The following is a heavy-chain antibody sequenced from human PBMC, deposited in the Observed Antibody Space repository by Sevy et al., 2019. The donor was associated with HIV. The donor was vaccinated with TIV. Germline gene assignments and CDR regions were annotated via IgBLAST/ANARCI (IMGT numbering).Heavy chain of an antibody. CDR2: ISAYNGNT. V-gene: IGHV1-18*01. D-gene: IGHD2-2*02. CDR1: GYTFTSYG. CDR3: ERERGYCSSTSCYRDYYYYGMDV. Sequence: ASVKVSCKASGYTFTSYGISWVRQAPGQGLEWMGWISAYNGNTNYAQKLQGRVTMTTDTSTGTAYMELRSLRSDDTAVYDWERERGYCSSTSCYRDYYYYGMDVWGQGTTVTVSS. J-gene: IGHJ6*02.